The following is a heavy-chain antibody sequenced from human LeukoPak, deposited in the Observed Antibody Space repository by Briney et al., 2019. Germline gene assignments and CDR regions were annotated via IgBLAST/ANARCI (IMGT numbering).Heavy chain of an antibody. CDR3: ARGHLSMVRGVTTRVFIPDYFDY. Sequence: GASVKVSCKASGYTFTSYDINWVRQATGQGLEWMGWMNPNSGNTGYAQKFQGRVTMTRNTSISTAYMELSTLRSEDTAVYYCARGHLSMVRGVTTRVFIPDYFDYWGQGTLVTVSS. V-gene: IGHV1-8*01. D-gene: IGHD3-10*01. CDR2: MNPNSGNT. CDR1: GYTFTSYD. J-gene: IGHJ4*02.